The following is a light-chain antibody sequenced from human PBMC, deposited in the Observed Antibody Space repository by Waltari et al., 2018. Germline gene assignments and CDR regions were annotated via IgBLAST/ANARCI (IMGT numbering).Light chain of an antibody. J-gene: IGKJ4*01. CDR3: QQYYSTPRLT. CDR2: WAS. Sequence: DIVMTQSPDSLAVSLGERATINCKSRPSVLYSSNNKNYLAWYQQKPGQPPKLLIYWASTRESGVPDRFSGSGSGTDFTLTISSLQAEDVAVYYCQQYYSTPRLTFGGGTKVEIK. CDR1: PSVLYSSNNKNY. V-gene: IGKV4-1*01.